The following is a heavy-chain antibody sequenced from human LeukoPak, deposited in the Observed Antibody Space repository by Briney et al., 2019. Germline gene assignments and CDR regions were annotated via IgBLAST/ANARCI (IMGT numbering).Heavy chain of an antibody. V-gene: IGHV1-2*02. CDR1: GYTFTGYY. D-gene: IGHD4-11*01. CDR3: ARDYHPDYTGTDWFDP. CDR2: INPNSGGT. Sequence: GASVKVSCKASGYTFTGYYMHWVRQAPGQGLEWMGWINPNSGGTNFAQKWQGRVTMTRDTSINTVYMELSRLRSDDTAVYYCARDYHPDYTGTDWFDPWGQGTLVTVSS. J-gene: IGHJ5*02.